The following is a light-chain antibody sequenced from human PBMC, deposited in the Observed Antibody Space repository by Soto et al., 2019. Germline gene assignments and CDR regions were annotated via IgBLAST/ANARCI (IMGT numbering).Light chain of an antibody. V-gene: IGLV2-14*01. CDR2: DVS. J-gene: IGLJ2*01. CDR3: SSYTSSSTLGV. CDR1: SSDVGGYNY. Sequence: QSALTQPASVSGSPGQSITISCTGTSSDVGGYNYVSWYQQHPGKAPKLMIYDVSNRPSWVSNRFSGSKSGNTASLTISGLQAEYEADYYCSSYTSSSTLGVFGGGTKLTVL.